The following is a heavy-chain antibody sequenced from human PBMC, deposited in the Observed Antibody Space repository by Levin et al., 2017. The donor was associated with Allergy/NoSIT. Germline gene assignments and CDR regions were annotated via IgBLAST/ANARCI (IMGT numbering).Heavy chain of an antibody. Sequence: GASVKVSCKPSGYSFTQFYVQWVRQAPGQRPEWMGWINPGNGDTHYAEDFHGRVTMTRDTSIATVYMELTTLTSDDTAVYYCARDRGWEILDYWGQGTLVTVSS. V-gene: IGHV1-2*02. CDR3: ARDRGWEILDY. J-gene: IGHJ4*02. D-gene: IGHD1-26*01. CDR1: GYSFTQFY. CDR2: INPGNGDT.